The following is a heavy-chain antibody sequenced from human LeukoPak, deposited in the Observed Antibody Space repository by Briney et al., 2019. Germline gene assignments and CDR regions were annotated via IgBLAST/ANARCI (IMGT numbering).Heavy chain of an antibody. CDR1: GGSISSSSYY. V-gene: IGHV4-39*01. CDR3: ARSSVVSGAFDI. Sequence: SETLSLTCTVSGGSISSSSYYWGWIRQPPGKGLEWIGRIYYSGSTYYNPSLKSRVTISVDTSKNQVSLKLSSVTAADTAVYYCARSSVVSGAFDIWGQGTMVTVSS. CDR2: IYYSGST. J-gene: IGHJ3*02. D-gene: IGHD4-23*01.